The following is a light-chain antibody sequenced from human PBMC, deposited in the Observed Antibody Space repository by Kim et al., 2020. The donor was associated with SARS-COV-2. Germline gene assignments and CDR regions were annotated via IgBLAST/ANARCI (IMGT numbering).Light chain of an antibody. CDR3: QQSYTAPYT. CDR1: QSVNQF. CDR2: AAA. J-gene: IGKJ2*01. Sequence: SASVRDRVSITCRASQSVNQFLNWYQQEAGKAPKRMIYAAATLQSGVPSRFSGSGSETEFTLTISSLQAEDFATYYCQQSYTAPYTFGQGTKLEI. V-gene: IGKV1-39*01.